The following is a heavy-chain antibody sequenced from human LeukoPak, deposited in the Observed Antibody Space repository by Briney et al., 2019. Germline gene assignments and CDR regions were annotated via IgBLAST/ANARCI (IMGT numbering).Heavy chain of an antibody. V-gene: IGHV3-21*01. Sequence: GGSLRLSCAASGFTFSSYSMNWVRQAPGKGLECVSSISSSSSYIYYADSVKGRFTISRDNAKNSLYLQMNSLRAEDTAVYYCAREAEIAVAGGYYFDYWGQGTLVTVSS. CDR3: AREAEIAVAGGYYFDY. CDR1: GFTFSSYS. CDR2: ISSSSSYI. J-gene: IGHJ4*02. D-gene: IGHD6-19*01.